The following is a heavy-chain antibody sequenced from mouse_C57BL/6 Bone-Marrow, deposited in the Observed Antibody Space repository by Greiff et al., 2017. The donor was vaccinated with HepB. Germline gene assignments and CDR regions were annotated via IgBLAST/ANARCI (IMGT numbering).Heavy chain of an antibody. CDR3: ARKGYDDAMDY. CDR1: GYTFTSYG. CDR2: IYPRSGNT. V-gene: IGHV1-81*01. D-gene: IGHD2-2*01. J-gene: IGHJ4*01. Sequence: QVQLKQSGAELARPGASVKLSCKASGYTFTSYGISWVKQRTGQGLEWIGEIYPRSGNTYYNEKFKGKATLTADKSSSTAYMELRSLTSEDSAVYFCARKGYDDAMDYWGQGTSVTVSS.